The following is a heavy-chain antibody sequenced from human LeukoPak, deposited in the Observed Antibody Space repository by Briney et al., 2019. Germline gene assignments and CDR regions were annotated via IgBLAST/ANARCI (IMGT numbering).Heavy chain of an antibody. CDR2: IYYSGST. Sequence: KPSGTLSLTCTVSGGSISSYYWSWIRQPPGKGLEWIGYIYYSGSTNYNPSLKSRVTISVDTSKNQFSLKLSSVTAADTAVYYCARLYSGSYYEDAFDYWGQGTLVTVSS. CDR3: ARLYSGSYYEDAFDY. J-gene: IGHJ4*02. CDR1: GGSISSYY. V-gene: IGHV4-59*01. D-gene: IGHD1-26*01.